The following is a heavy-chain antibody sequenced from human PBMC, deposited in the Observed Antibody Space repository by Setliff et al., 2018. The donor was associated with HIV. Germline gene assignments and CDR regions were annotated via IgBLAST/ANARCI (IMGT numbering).Heavy chain of an antibody. CDR3: TSRTGYTSSWYGWGADY. J-gene: IGHJ4*02. CDR1: GFTVSGHY. Sequence: GGSLRLSCEASGFTVSGHYMSWVRQAPGKGLEWISVIYNGAATYYADSVKGRFTISRDNSKNTVYLQMNNTRVEDTAVYYCTSRTGYTSSWYGWGADYWGQGTLVTVSS. V-gene: IGHV3-53*01. D-gene: IGHD6-13*01. CDR2: IYNGAAT.